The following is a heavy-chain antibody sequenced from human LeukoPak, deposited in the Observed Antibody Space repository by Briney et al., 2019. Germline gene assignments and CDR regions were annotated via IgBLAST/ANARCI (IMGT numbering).Heavy chain of an antibody. CDR2: ISWNSGSI. J-gene: IGHJ6*02. V-gene: IGHV3-9*01. CDR1: GFTFDDYA. D-gene: IGHD4-17*01. CDR3: AKDISGGSTVTTLYYYYYYGMDV. Sequence: GGSLRLSCAASGFTFDDYAMHWVRQAPGKGLEWVSGISWNSGSIGYADSVKGRFTISRDNAKNSLYLQMNSLRAEDTALYYCAKDISGGSTVTTLYYYYYYGMDVWGQGTTVTVSS.